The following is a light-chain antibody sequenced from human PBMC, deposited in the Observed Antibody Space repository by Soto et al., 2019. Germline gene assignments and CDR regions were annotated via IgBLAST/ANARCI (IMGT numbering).Light chain of an antibody. CDR2: GNS. V-gene: IGLV1-40*01. CDR3: QSYDSSLSGSL. CDR1: SSNIGAGYD. J-gene: IGLJ3*02. Sequence: QSALTQPPSVSGAPGQRVTISCTGSSSNIGAGYDVHWYQQLPGTAPKLLIYGNSNRPSGVPDRISGSKSGTSASLAITGLQAEDEADYYCQSYDSSLSGSLFGGGTKVTVL.